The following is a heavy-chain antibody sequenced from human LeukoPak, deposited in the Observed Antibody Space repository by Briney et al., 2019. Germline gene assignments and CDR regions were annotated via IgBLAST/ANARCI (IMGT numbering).Heavy chain of an antibody. CDR1: GFTVSSNY. D-gene: IGHD3-10*01. Sequence: GGSLRLSCAASGFTVSSNYMSWVRQAPGKGLEWVSVIYSGGSTYYADSVKGRFTISRDNSKNTLYLQMNSLRAEDTAVYYCARESQSGASELDYWGQGTLVTVSS. V-gene: IGHV3-66*01. CDR3: ARESQSGASELDY. CDR2: IYSGGST. J-gene: IGHJ4*02.